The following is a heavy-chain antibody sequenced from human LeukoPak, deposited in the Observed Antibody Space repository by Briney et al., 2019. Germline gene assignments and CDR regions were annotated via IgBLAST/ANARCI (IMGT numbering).Heavy chain of an antibody. CDR1: GFTFSSYG. J-gene: IGHJ3*02. Sequence: GGSLRLSCAASGFTFSSYGMHWVRQAPGKGLEGVAVISYEGSNKYYADSAKGRFSISRDNSKNTLYLQMNSLRAEDTAVYYCARGRYCSSTSCYPIGRGAFDIWGQGTMVTVSS. V-gene: IGHV3-30*03. CDR2: ISYEGSNK. D-gene: IGHD2-2*01. CDR3: ARGRYCSSTSCYPIGRGAFDI.